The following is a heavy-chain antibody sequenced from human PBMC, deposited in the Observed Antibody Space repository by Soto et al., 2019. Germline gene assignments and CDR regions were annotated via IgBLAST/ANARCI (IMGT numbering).Heavy chain of an antibody. CDR2: ISSSSSYI. CDR1: GFTFSSYS. CDR3: ARGLIAAAGFDYYYYYGMDV. V-gene: IGHV3-21*01. D-gene: IGHD6-13*01. Sequence: GGSLRLSCAASGFTFSSYSMNWVRQAPGKGLEWVSSISSSSSYIYYADSVKGRFTISRDNAKNSLYLQMNSLRAEDTAVYYCARGLIAAAGFDYYYYYGMDVWGQGTTVTVSS. J-gene: IGHJ6*02.